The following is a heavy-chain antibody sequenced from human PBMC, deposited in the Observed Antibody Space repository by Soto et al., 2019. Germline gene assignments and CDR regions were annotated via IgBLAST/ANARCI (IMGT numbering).Heavy chain of an antibody. CDR2: IYYSGST. D-gene: IGHD3-3*01. J-gene: IGHJ6*02. CDR3: ARDNVLGILYGGMDV. V-gene: IGHV4-30-4*01. CDR1: GGSISSGDYY. Sequence: SETLSLTCTVSGGSISSGDYYWSWIRQPPGKGLEWIGYIYYSGSTYYNPSLKSRVTISVDTSKNQFSLKLSSVTAADTAVYYCARDNVLGILYGGMDVWGQGTTVTVSS.